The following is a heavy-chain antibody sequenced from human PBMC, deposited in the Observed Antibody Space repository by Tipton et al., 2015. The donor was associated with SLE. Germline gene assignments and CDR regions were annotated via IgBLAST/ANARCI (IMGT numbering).Heavy chain of an antibody. D-gene: IGHD6-19*01. CDR1: GYSFTSYW. CDR2: IYPGDSDT. CDR3: ARLSHGQWLVDYYYYYYMDV. Sequence: QLVQSGAEVKKPGESLKISCKGSGYSFTSYWIGWVRQMPGKGLEWMGIIYPGDSDTRYSPSFQGQVTISADKSISTAYLQWSSLKASDTAMYYCARLSHGQWLVDYYYYYYMDVWGKGTTVTVSS. J-gene: IGHJ6*03. V-gene: IGHV5-51*03.